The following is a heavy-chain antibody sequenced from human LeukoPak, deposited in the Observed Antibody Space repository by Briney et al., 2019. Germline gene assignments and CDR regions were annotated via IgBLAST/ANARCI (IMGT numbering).Heavy chain of an antibody. CDR1: GFTFNNYW. CDR2: IKEDGSQI. V-gene: IGHV3-7*03. CDR3: AHSYDFDSSGYHRPTAF. J-gene: IGHJ4*02. D-gene: IGHD3-22*01. Sequence: GGSLRLSCAGTGFTFNNYWMNWVRQAPGKGLEWVANIKEDGSQIYYVDSVKGRFTISRDKSANTVYLQMHSLRLDDTAVYYCAHSYDFDSSGYHRPTAFWGQGTLVTVSS.